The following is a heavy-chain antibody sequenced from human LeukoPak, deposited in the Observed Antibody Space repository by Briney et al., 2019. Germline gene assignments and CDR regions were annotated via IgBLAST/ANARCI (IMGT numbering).Heavy chain of an antibody. V-gene: IGHV1-18*01. CDR1: GGTFSSYA. D-gene: IGHD2-2*01. CDR2: ISGYNGNT. Sequence: ASVKVCCKASGGTFSSYAISWVRQAPGQGLEWMGWISGYNGNTNYAQKFQGRLTLTTDISTNTAYMELRSLRSDDTAIYYCVSNYFDFWGQGTLITVSS. CDR3: VSNYFDF. J-gene: IGHJ4*02.